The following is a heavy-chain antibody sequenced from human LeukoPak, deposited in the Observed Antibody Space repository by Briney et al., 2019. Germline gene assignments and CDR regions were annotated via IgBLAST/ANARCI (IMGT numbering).Heavy chain of an antibody. CDR2: IYYSGST. CDR1: GGSISSGGYY. Sequence: SETLSLTCTVSGGSISSGGYYWSWIRQHPGKGLEWLGYIYYSGSTYYNPSLKSRVTISVDTSKNQFSLKLSSVTAADTAVYYCARSGKLLLKGFDYWGQGTLVTVSS. J-gene: IGHJ4*02. D-gene: IGHD2-15*01. CDR3: ARSGKLLLKGFDY. V-gene: IGHV4-31*03.